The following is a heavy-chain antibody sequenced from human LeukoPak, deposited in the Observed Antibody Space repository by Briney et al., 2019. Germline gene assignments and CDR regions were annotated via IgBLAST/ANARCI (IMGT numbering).Heavy chain of an antibody. CDR3: ARGGPRAWFDP. Sequence: SETLSLTCTVSGGSISSYYWSWIRQPPGKGLEWIGYIYYSGSTNYNPSLKSRVTMSVDTSKNQFSLKLNSVTAADTAVYYCARGGPRAWFDPWGQGILVTVSS. V-gene: IGHV4-59*01. J-gene: IGHJ5*02. D-gene: IGHD3-10*01. CDR1: GGSISSYY. CDR2: IYYSGST.